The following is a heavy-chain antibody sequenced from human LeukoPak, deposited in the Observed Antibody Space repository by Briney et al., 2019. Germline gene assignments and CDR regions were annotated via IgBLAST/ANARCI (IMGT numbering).Heavy chain of an antibody. V-gene: IGHV1-2*02. Sequence: ASVKVSCKASGYTFTGYYMYWVRQAPGQGLEWMGWINPNSGGTNYAQKFQGRVTMTRDTSISTAYMELSRLRSDDTAVYYCARGSEGSDDAFDIWGQGTMVTVSS. CDR1: GYTFTGYY. J-gene: IGHJ3*02. D-gene: IGHD6-19*01. CDR2: INPNSGGT. CDR3: ARGSEGSDDAFDI.